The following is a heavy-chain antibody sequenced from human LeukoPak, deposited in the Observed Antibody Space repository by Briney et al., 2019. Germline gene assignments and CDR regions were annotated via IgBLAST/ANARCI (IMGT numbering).Heavy chain of an antibody. CDR3: ARGLRPGYYYDSSGYRDY. V-gene: IGHV1-2*02. J-gene: IGHJ4*02. D-gene: IGHD3-22*01. CDR1: GYTFTGYY. CDR2: INPNSGGT. Sequence: GASVTVSCKASGYTFTGYYMHWVRQAPGQRLEWMGWINPNSGGTNYAQKFQGRVTMTRDTSISTAYMELSRLRSDDTAVYYCARGLRPGYYYDSSGYRDYWGQGTLVTVSS.